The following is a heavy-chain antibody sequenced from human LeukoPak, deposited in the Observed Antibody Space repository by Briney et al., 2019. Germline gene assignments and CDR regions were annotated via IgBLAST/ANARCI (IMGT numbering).Heavy chain of an antibody. CDR2: IIPILGIA. Sequence: ASVKVSCKASGGTFSSYAISWVRQAPGQGLEWMGRIIPILGIANYAQKFQGRVTITADKSTSTAYMELGSLRSEDMAVYYCARDRYYYDSSGYYNWFDPWGQGTLVTVSS. CDR1: GGTFSSYA. V-gene: IGHV1-69*04. D-gene: IGHD3-22*01. CDR3: ARDRYYYDSSGYYNWFDP. J-gene: IGHJ5*02.